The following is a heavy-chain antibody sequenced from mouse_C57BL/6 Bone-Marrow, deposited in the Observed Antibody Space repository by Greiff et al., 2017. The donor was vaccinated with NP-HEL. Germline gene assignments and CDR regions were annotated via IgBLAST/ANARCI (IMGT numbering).Heavy chain of an antibody. V-gene: IGHV1-80*01. D-gene: IGHD2-5*01. CDR2: IYPGDGDT. J-gene: IGHJ4*01. CDR1: GYAFSSYW. CDR3: ARGETSGYSNYNAMDY. Sequence: VQLQQSGAELVKPGASVKISCKASGYAFSSYWMNWVKQRPGKGLEWIGQIYPGDGDTNYNGKFKGKATLTADKSSSTAYMQLSSLTSEDSAVYFCARGETSGYSNYNAMDYWGQGTSVTVSS.